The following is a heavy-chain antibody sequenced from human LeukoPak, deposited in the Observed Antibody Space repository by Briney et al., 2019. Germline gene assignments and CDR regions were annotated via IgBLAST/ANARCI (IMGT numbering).Heavy chain of an antibody. CDR2: IYYSGST. CDR3: ARARPLDLYGVTWDAFDI. V-gene: IGHV4-59*01. J-gene: IGHJ3*02. CDR1: GGSISSYY. D-gene: IGHD4-17*01. Sequence: PSETLSLTCTVSGGSISSYYWSWIRQPPGKGLEWIGYIYYSGSTNYNPSLKSRVTISVDTSKNQFSLKLSSVTAADTAVYYCARARPLDLYGVTWDAFDIWGQGTMVTVSS.